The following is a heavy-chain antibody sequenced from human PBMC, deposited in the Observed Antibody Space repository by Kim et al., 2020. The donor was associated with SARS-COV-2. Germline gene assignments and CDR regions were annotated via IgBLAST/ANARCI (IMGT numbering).Heavy chain of an antibody. Sequence: SETLSLTCTVSGSLSTYYWIWIRQSAEKGLEWIGRIHVSGSTDYNPSLRSRVSMSIDTSSNQFSLKLTSLTAADTAVYYCARARIAVSGDRMDVWSQGTT. CDR1: GSLSTYY. D-gene: IGHD6-19*01. CDR3: ARARIAVSGDRMDV. CDR2: IHVSGST. V-gene: IGHV4-4*07. J-gene: IGHJ6*02.